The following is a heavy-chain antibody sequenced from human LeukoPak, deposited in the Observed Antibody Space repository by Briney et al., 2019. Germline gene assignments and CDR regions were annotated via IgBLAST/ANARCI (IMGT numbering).Heavy chain of an antibody. V-gene: IGHV3-7*01. Sequence: GGSLRLSCAASGFTFSSYGMHWVRQAPGKGLEWVANIKQDGSEKYYVDSVKGRFTISRDNVKNSLYLQMNSLRAEDTAVYYCARHRIAAAGMGAFDIWCQGTMVTVSS. D-gene: IGHD6-13*01. CDR2: IKQDGSEK. J-gene: IGHJ3*02. CDR3: ARHRIAAAGMGAFDI. CDR1: GFTFSSYG.